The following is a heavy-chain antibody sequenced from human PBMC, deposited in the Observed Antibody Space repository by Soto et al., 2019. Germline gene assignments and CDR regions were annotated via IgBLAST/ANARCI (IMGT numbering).Heavy chain of an antibody. CDR1: GGSISSYY. CDR2: IYYSGST. J-gene: IGHJ6*03. V-gene: IGHV4-59*01. CDR3: ARGQRSDYYSDYYMDV. D-gene: IGHD1-1*01. Sequence: QVQLQESGPGLVKPSETLSLTCTVSGGSISSYYWSWIRQPPGKGLEWIGYIYYSGSTNYNPSLKRRVTISVDTSKNQCSLKLSSVTAADTAVYYCARGQRSDYYSDYYMDVWGKGTTVTVSS.